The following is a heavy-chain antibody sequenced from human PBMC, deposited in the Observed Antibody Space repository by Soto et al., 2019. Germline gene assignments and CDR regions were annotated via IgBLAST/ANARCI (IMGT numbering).Heavy chain of an antibody. Sequence: PSETLSLTCTVSGGSFSPNYWSWIRQSPGKGLEWIGYIYYAGTTSYNPSLKSRATISLDTSKNRFSLKLSSVTAADTAVYYCAASCVGCGGFNYYGMDVWGQGTTVTVSS. J-gene: IGHJ6*02. CDR3: AASCVGCGGFNYYGMDV. V-gene: IGHV4-59*12. CDR1: GGSFSPNY. D-gene: IGHD2-21*01. CDR2: IYYAGTT.